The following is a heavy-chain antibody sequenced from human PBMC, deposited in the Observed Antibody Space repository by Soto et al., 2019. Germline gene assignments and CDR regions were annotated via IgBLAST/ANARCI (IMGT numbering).Heavy chain of an antibody. J-gene: IGHJ6*02. CDR2: ISSSSSTI. CDR1: GFTFSSYS. Sequence: EVQLVESGGGLVQPGGSLRLSCAASGFTFSSYSMNWVRQAPGKGLEWVSYISSSSSTIYYVDSVKGRFTISRDNAKNPLYLQMNSLRDEDTAVYYCARDRAGAQYGLDVWGQGTTVIVSS. CDR3: ARDRAGAQYGLDV. D-gene: IGHD1-26*01. V-gene: IGHV3-48*02.